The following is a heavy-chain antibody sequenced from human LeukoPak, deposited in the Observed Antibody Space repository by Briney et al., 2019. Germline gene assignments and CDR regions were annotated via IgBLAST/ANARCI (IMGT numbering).Heavy chain of an antibody. CDR3: AELGITMVGGV. CDR2: IYYSGST. CDR1: GGSISSYY. J-gene: IGHJ6*04. Sequence: SETLSLTCTVSGGSISSYYWSWIRQPPGKGLEWIGYIYYSGSTNYNPSLKSRVTISVDTSKNQFSLKLSSVTAADTAVYYCAELGITMVGGVWGKGTTVTISS. V-gene: IGHV4-59*01. D-gene: IGHD3-10*02.